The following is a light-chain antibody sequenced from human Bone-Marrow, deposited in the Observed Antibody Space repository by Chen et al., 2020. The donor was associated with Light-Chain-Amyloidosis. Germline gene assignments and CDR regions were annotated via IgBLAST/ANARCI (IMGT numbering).Light chain of an antibody. Sequence: EIVLTQSPATLSLSPGERAALSCRASQRISKFLAWYQHKPGQAPRLLIDDASIRATGIPARFSGSGSGTDFTLTINSLEPEDFAVYYCQERTNWPLYTFGQGTKLEI. CDR2: DAS. CDR1: QRISKF. CDR3: QERTNWPLYT. V-gene: IGKV3-11*01. J-gene: IGKJ2*01.